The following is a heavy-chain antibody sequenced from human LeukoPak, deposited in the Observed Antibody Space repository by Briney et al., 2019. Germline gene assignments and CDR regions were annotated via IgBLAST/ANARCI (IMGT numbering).Heavy chain of an antibody. J-gene: IGHJ4*02. CDR2: IYSGGTT. V-gene: IGHV3-66*02. CDR1: GFTLGNYA. Sequence: GGSLRLSCVASGFTLGNYAMTWVRQAPGKGLEWVSVIYSGGTTYYADSVKGRFTISRDNSKNTLSLQMNSLRAEDTAVYYCARGKRPYYYGSGTFDYWGQGTLVTVSS. CDR3: ARGKRPYYYGSGTFDY. D-gene: IGHD3-10*01.